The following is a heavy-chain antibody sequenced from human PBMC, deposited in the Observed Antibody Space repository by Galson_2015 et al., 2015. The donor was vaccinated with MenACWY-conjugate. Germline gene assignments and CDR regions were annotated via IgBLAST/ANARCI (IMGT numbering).Heavy chain of an antibody. Sequence: QSGAEVKKPGESLKISCKASGYSFTNYWIGWVRQMPGKGLEWMGIIYPADSDTRYSPSIQGQVTMSADKSISTAYLQWSSLTASDTAMYYCARRYCSGGSCYSGVHDWFDPWGQGTLVTVSS. V-gene: IGHV5-51*01. D-gene: IGHD2-15*01. CDR1: GYSFTNYW. CDR3: ARRYCSGGSCYSGVHDWFDP. CDR2: IYPADSDT. J-gene: IGHJ5*02.